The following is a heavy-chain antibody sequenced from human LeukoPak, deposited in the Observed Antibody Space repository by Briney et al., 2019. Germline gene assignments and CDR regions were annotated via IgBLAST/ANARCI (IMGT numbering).Heavy chain of an antibody. V-gene: IGHV3-30*18. D-gene: IGHD1-26*01. CDR2: ISYDGSNK. CDR3: AKSVWELLGYFEY. CDR1: GFTFRSYG. Sequence: GGSLRLSCAASGFTFRSYGMHWVRQAPGKGLEWVAVISYDGSNKHYADSVKGRFTISRDNSKNTLYLQMNSLRAEDAAVYYCAKSVWELLGYFEYWGQGTLVTVSS. J-gene: IGHJ4*02.